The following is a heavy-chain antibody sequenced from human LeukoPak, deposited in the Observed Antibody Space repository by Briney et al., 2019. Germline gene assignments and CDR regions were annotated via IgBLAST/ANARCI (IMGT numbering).Heavy chain of an antibody. V-gene: IGHV4-30-4*01. CDR1: GGSISSGDYY. CDR3: AREATVVTRGAFDI. J-gene: IGHJ3*02. CDR2: IYYSGST. Sequence: SETLSLTCTVSGGSISSGDYYWSWIRQPPGKGLEWIGYIYYSGSTYYNPSLKSRVTISVDTSKNQFSLKLSSVTAADTAVYYCAREATVVTRGAFDIWGQGTMVTVSS. D-gene: IGHD4-23*01.